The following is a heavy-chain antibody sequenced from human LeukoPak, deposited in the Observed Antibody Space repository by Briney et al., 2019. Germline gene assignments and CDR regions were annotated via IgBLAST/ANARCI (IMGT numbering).Heavy chain of an antibody. Sequence: SETLSLTCTVSGGSVSSGSYYWIWIRQPPGKGLEWIGYIYYSGSTNYNPSLKSRVTISVDTYKNQFSLKLSSVTAADTAVYYCERVLSNAFDIWGQGTMVTVSS. CDR1: GGSVSSGSYY. D-gene: IGHD2-15*01. CDR2: IYYSGST. CDR3: ERVLSNAFDI. J-gene: IGHJ3*02. V-gene: IGHV4-61*01.